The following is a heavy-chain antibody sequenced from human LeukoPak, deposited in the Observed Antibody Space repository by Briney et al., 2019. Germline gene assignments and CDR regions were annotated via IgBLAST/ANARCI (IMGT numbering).Heavy chain of an antibody. CDR2: IYPGDSDT. J-gene: IGHJ6*03. CDR1: GYSFTSYW. CDR3: ARLGGGYKWSTFYYYMDV. D-gene: IGHD1-26*01. V-gene: IGHV5-51*01. Sequence: KHGESLKISCKGSGYSFTSYWIGWVRQMPGKGLEWMGIIYPGDSDTRYSPSFQGQVTISVDKSISTAYLQWSSLKASDTAMYYCARLGGGYKWSTFYYYMDVWGKGTTVTISS.